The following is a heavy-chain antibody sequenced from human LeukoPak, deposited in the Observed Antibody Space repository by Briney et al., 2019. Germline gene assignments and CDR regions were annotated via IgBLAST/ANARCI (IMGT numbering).Heavy chain of an antibody. CDR1: GYTFTSYG. CDR3: ARAGTTTNNHYYHSTLPGSPHNWFDP. CDR2: ISAYNGNT. V-gene: IGHV1-18*01. J-gene: IGHJ5*02. D-gene: IGHD3-22*01. Sequence: ASVKVSCKASGYTFTSYGISWVRQAPGQGPEWMGWISAYNGNTNYAQKLQGRVTMTTDTSTSTAYMELRSLRSDDTAVYYCARAGTTTNNHYYHSTLPGSPHNWFDPWGQGTLVTVSS.